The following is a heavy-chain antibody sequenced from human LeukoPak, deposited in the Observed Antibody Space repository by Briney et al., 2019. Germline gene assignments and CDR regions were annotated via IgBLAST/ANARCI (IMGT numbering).Heavy chain of an antibody. CDR2: IYYSGST. D-gene: IGHD3-22*01. V-gene: IGHV4-34*01. J-gene: IGHJ6*03. CDR1: GGSFSGYY. CDR3: ARAQRTYYYDSSGSKYYYYYYMDV. Sequence: SETLSLTCAVYGGSFSGYYWSWIRQPPGKGLEWIGSIYYSGSTYYNPSLKSRVTISVDTSKNQFSLKLSSVTAADTAVYYCARAQRTYYYDSSGSKYYYYYYMDVWGKGTTVTISS.